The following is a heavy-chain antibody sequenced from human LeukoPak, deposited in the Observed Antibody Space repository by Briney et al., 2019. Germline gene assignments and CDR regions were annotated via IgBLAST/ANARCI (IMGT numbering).Heavy chain of an antibody. Sequence: SETLSLTCAVYGGSFSGYYWSWIRQPPGKGLEWIGEINHSGSTNYNPSLKSRVTISVDTSKNQFSLKLSSVTAADTAVYYCARRGWGRYFDYWGQGTLVTVSS. V-gene: IGHV4-34*01. J-gene: IGHJ4*02. CDR2: INHSGST. CDR1: GGSFSGYY. D-gene: IGHD7-27*01. CDR3: ARRGWGRYFDY.